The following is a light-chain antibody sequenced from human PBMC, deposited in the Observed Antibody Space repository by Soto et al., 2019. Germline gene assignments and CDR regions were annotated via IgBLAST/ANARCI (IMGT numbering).Light chain of an antibody. V-gene: IGLV4-69*01. CDR1: SGHSSYA. Sequence: QSVLTQSPSASASLGASVKLTCTLDSGHSSYAIAWHQQQPEKGPRYLMKLNSDGSHYKGDGIPDRFSGSSSGAERYLTISSLQSEDEADYYCQTWGSGIHVVFGGGTKLTVL. CDR3: QTWGSGIHVV. CDR2: LNSDGSH. J-gene: IGLJ2*01.